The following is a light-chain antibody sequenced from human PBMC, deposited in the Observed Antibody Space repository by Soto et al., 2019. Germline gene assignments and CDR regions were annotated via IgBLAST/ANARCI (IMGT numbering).Light chain of an antibody. CDR1: SSNIESNY. CDR3: AAWADSLSALV. J-gene: IGLJ3*02. V-gene: IGLV1-47*01. CDR2: RND. Sequence: QSVLTQPPSASGTPGQRVTISCSGSSSNIESNYVYWYQQLPGSAPKLLIYRNDQRPSGVPDRFSGYKSGTSASLAISGLRSEDEADYYCAAWADSLSALVFGGGTKLTVL.